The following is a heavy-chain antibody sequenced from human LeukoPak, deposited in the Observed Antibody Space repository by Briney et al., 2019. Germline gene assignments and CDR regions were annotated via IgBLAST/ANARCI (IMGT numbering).Heavy chain of an antibody. CDR1: GFTFSSYE. J-gene: IGHJ4*02. D-gene: IGHD3-3*01. V-gene: IGHV3-7*01. Sequence: GGSLRLSCAASGFTFSSYEMNWVRQAPGKGLEWVANIKQDGSEKYYVDSVKGRFTISRDNAKNSLYLQMNSLRAEDTAVYYCARVGLKGITIFGVVINPLERYYFDYWGQGTLVTVSS. CDR2: IKQDGSEK. CDR3: ARVGLKGITIFGVVINPLERYYFDY.